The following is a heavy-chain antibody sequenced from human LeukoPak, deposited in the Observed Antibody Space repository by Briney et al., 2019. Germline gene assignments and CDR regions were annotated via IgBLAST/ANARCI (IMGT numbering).Heavy chain of an antibody. CDR1: GGSFSGYY. J-gene: IGHJ4*02. Sequence: PSETLSLTCAVYGGSFSGYYWSWIRQPPGKGLEWIGEINHSGSTNYNPSLKSRVTISVDTSKNQFSLKLSSVTAADTAVYYCARTTTVTTYFDYWGQGTLVTVSS. CDR3: ARTTTVTTYFDY. D-gene: IGHD4-17*01. V-gene: IGHV4-34*01. CDR2: INHSGST.